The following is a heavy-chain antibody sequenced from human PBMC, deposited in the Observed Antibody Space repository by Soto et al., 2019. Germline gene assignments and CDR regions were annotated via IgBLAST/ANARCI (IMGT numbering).Heavy chain of an antibody. Sequence: QVHLVQSGAEVKKSGASVKVSCKGSGYDFTTYGITCVRQAPGQGLEWMAWISAHNRNTDYAQKLQGRVTVSRDTSTSTAYLELRCLRSDDTAVYYCARGRYGDYWGQGALVTVSS. CDR3: ARGRYGDY. D-gene: IGHD1-1*01. CDR1: GYDFTTYG. J-gene: IGHJ4*02. CDR2: ISAHNRNT. V-gene: IGHV1-18*01.